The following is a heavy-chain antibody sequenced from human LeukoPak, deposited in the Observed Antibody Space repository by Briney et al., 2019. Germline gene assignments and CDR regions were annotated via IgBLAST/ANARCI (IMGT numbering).Heavy chain of an antibody. D-gene: IGHD1-26*01. CDR2: IYYSGST. J-gene: IGHJ6*03. Sequence: SETLSLTCTVSGGSVIRYYWSWLRQPPGKGLEWIGYIYYSGSTNYNPSLKSRVTISLDTSKNQFSLKVSSVTAADTAVYYCARDTYSGIYYPYYYYYYMDVWGKGTTVTVSS. CDR1: GGSVIRYY. V-gene: IGHV4-59*02. CDR3: ARDTYSGIYYPYYYYYYMDV.